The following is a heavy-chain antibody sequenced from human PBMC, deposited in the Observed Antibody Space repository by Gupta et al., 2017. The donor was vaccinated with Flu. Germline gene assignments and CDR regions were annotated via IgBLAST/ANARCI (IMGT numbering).Heavy chain of an antibody. Sequence: PGKGLEWIGSVYRSGSPYYNPSLKSRVTMSVDTSKKTFFLTLNSVTAADTAVYFCARDTTRGYSSEFFGMDVWGQGTTVIVSS. D-gene: IGHD5-12*01. CDR2: VYRSGSP. V-gene: IGHV4-59*01. J-gene: IGHJ6*02. CDR3: ARDTTRGYSSEFFGMDV.